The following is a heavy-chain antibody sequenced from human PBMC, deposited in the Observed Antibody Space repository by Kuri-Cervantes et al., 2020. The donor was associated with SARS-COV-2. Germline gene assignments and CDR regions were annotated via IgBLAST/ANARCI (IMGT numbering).Heavy chain of an antibody. J-gene: IGHJ6*02. CDR1: GYSISSCDL. V-gene: IGHV4-28*02. CDR3: ARITTTVTPRPVYGMDV. Sequence: LRLSCAVSGYSISSCDLWGWVRQPPGKGLDWLAIFYYSESVTYTPSLKSRVTMSVDTSKNQFSLKLSSVTAADTAVYYCARITTTVTPRPVYGMDVWGQGTTVTVSS. CDR2: FYYSESV. D-gene: IGHD4-17*01.